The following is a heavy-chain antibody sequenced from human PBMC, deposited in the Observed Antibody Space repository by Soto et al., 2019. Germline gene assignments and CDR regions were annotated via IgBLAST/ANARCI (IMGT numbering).Heavy chain of an antibody. D-gene: IGHD3-22*01. CDR2: INPNSGGT. V-gene: IGHV1-2*04. J-gene: IGHJ3*02. CDR1: GYTFTGNY. Sequence: GASVKVSCKASGYTFTGNYMHWVRQAPGQGLEWMGWINPNSGGTNYAQKFQGWVTMTRDTSISTAYMELSRLRSDDTAVYYCARDPMYDSSGYYKRPTAKDDAFDIWGQGTMVTVS. CDR3: ARDPMYDSSGYYKRPTAKDDAFDI.